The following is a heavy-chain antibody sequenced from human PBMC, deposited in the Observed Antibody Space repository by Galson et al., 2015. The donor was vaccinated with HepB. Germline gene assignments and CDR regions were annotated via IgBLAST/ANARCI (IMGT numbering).Heavy chain of an antibody. CDR1: GFSFRSSA. Sequence: SLRLSCAASGFSFRSSAIHWVRQAPGKGLEGVALISYDGSNIYYVDSVEGRFTISRDNSKNTVYLQMNSLRPEDTALYYCAKGSLEIDSWGQGTLVIVSS. CDR3: AKGSLEIDS. V-gene: IGHV3-30*18. J-gene: IGHJ4*02. D-gene: IGHD1-1*01. CDR2: ISYDGSNI.